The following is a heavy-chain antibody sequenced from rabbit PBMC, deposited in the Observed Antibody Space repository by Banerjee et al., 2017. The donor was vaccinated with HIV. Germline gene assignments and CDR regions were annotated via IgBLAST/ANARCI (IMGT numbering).Heavy chain of an antibody. CDR1: GFDLSRYYA. D-gene: IGHD1-1*01. CDR2: IGASSGMR. J-gene: IGHJ6*01. CDR3: AREYVRSGYGYGMDL. Sequence: VDLVKPKGSLKLSCTASGFDLSRYYAKCWVRQAPGKGLEWIACIGASSGMRWNASWVNGRFTISRSISLSTVDLEMTSLTVADTATYFCAREYVRSGYGYGMDLWGPGTLVTV. V-gene: IGHV1S43*01.